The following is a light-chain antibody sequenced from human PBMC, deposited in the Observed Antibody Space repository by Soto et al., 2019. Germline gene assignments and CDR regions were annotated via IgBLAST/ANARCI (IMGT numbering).Light chain of an antibody. CDR1: SSNIGGNT. J-gene: IGLJ1*01. CDR3: AAWDDSLNGYA. CDR2: SED. V-gene: IGLV1-44*01. Sequence: QSVLTQPPSASGTPGQRLSIFCSGSSSNIGGNTVNWYQQVPGTAPKLLIYSEDQRPSGVPDRFSGSKSATSASLAISGLQSEDEADYYCAAWDDSLNGYAFGTGTKVTVL.